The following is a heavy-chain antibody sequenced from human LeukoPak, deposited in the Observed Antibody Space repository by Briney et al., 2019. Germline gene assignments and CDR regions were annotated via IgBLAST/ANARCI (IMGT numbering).Heavy chain of an antibody. V-gene: IGHV3-7*01. D-gene: IGHD3-16*01. Sequence: GGSLRLSCAASGFSFNSDWMDWVRQAPGKGLEWVANIKHDESEKNYLDSVKGRFTISRDNAQNSLYLQMNGLRVEDTAVYYCTRRLDDWGQGTLATVSS. CDR1: GFSFNSDW. CDR2: IKHDESEK. J-gene: IGHJ4*02. CDR3: TRRLDD.